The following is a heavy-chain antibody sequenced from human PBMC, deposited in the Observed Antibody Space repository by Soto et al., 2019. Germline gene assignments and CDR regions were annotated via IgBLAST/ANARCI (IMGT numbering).Heavy chain of an antibody. J-gene: IGHJ4*02. Sequence: EVQLVESGGGLVQPGGSLRLSCVASGFTFSSYSMVWVRQAPGKGLEWVSYIFVSSTIIYYADSVKGRFTVSRDNAQNSVFLLITSRRAEDTAVYYCARDRDWAFDYWGQGTLVTVSS. CDR3: ARDRDWAFDY. D-gene: IGHD3-9*01. CDR1: GFTFSSYS. CDR2: IFVSSTII. V-gene: IGHV3-48*04.